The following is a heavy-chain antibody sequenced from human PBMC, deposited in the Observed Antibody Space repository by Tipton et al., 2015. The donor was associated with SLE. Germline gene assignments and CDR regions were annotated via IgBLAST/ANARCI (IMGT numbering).Heavy chain of an antibody. J-gene: IGHJ3*02. D-gene: IGHD3-10*01. Sequence: TLSLTCTVSGGSISSHYWSWIRQPPGKGLEWIGYIYYSGSTNYNPPLKSRVTISVDTSKNQFSLKLSSVTAADTAVYYCARTKGFTMVQGVRPGDAFDIWGQGTMVTVSS. CDR2: IYYSGST. CDR1: GGSISSHY. CDR3: ARTKGFTMVQGVRPGDAFDI. V-gene: IGHV4-59*08.